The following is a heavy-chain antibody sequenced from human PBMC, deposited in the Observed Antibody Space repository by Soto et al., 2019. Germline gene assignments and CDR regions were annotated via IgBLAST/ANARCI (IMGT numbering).Heavy chain of an antibody. CDR3: ARQPGIAVAGTEGYYYGMDV. J-gene: IGHJ6*02. CDR1: GGTFSSYT. V-gene: IGHV1-69*02. Sequence: SVKVSCKASGGTFSSYTISWVRQAPGQGLEWMGRIIPILGIANYAQKFQGWVTMTRDTSISTAYMELSRLRSDDTAVYYCARQPGIAVAGTEGYYYGMDVWGQGTTVTVSS. D-gene: IGHD6-19*01. CDR2: IIPILGIA.